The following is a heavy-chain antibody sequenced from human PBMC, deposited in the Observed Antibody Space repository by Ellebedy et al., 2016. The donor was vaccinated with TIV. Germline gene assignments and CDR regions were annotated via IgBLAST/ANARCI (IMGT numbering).Heavy chain of an antibody. CDR3: ASYDYGGNSPFDP. J-gene: IGHJ5*02. Sequence: SETLSLTXTVSGGSISSFYWSWIRQPPGKELEWIAYIYYTGNTNYNPSLKSRVTISVDTSKNLFSLKLSSVTAADTAVYYCASYDYGGNSPFDPWGQGTLVTVSS. V-gene: IGHV4-59*01. CDR1: GGSISSFY. CDR2: IYYTGNT. D-gene: IGHD4-23*01.